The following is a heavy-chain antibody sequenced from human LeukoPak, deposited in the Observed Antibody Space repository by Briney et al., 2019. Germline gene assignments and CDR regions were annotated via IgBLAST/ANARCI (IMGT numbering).Heavy chain of an antibody. CDR1: GFTFSSYG. J-gene: IGHJ4*02. Sequence: GGALRLSCAASGFTFSSYGMHWVRQAPGKGLEWVAVIWYDGSNKYYADSVKGRFTISRDNSKNTLYLQMDSLRAEDTAVYYCARDPGVRWLVGFDYWGQGTLVTVSS. CDR3: ARDPGVRWLVGFDY. D-gene: IGHD6-19*01. V-gene: IGHV3-33*01. CDR2: IWYDGSNK.